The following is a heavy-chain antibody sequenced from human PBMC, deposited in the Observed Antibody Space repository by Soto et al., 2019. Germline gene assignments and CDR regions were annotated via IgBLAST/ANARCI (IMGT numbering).Heavy chain of an antibody. V-gene: IGHV4-30-4*01. CDR3: ATTPYYYDSSGSYRGAFDI. Sequence: SQTLSLTCTVSGGSISSGDYYWSWIRQPPGKGLEWIGYIYYSGSTYYNPSLKSRVTISVDTSKNQFSLKLSSVTAADTAVYYCATTPYYYDSSGSYRGAFDIWGQGTMVTVSS. CDR1: GGSISSGDYY. D-gene: IGHD3-22*01. J-gene: IGHJ3*02. CDR2: IYYSGST.